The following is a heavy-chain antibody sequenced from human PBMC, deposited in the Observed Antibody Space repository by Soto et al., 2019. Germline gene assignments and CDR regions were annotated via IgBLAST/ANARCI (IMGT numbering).Heavy chain of an antibody. CDR3: GGGAYFSDY. V-gene: IGHV3-33*01. CDR2: RWYDGNTK. D-gene: IGHD3-16*01. J-gene: IGHJ4*02. Sequence: QVQLVESGGGVVQPGRSLRLSCAASGFSFSSYGMHWVRQAPGKGLAWVATRWYDGNTKYYADSVKGRFTIPRDNSKDTLYLQMNSLRDEDTAVYYCGGGAYFSDYWGQGTLVTVSS. CDR1: GFSFSSYG.